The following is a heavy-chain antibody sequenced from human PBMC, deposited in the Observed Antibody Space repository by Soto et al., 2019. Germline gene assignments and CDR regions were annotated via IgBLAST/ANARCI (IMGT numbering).Heavy chain of an antibody. D-gene: IGHD6-19*01. J-gene: IGHJ4*02. V-gene: IGHV3-33*01. Sequence: QVQLVESGGGVVQPGRSLRLSCAASGFTFSSYGMHWVRQAPGKGLEWVAVIWYDGSNKYYADSVKGRFTISRDNSKNTLYLQMNSLRAEDTAVYYCARMGNVAVADLFFDYWGQGTLVTVSS. CDR1: GFTFSSYG. CDR3: ARMGNVAVADLFFDY. CDR2: IWYDGSNK.